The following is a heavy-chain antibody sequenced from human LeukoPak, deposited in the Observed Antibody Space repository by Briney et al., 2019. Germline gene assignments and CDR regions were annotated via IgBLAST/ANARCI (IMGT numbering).Heavy chain of an antibody. CDR3: ASLDYTLYYFDY. CDR1: GRSISSYY. V-gene: IGHV4-4*07. J-gene: IGHJ4*02. Sequence: SGTLSLTCTVSGRSISSYYWRWIRQPAGKGLEWIGRIYTSGSTNYNPSLKSRVTMSVDTSKNQFSLKLSSVTAADTAVYYCASLDYTLYYFDYWGQGTLVTVSS. D-gene: IGHD4-11*01. CDR2: IYTSGST.